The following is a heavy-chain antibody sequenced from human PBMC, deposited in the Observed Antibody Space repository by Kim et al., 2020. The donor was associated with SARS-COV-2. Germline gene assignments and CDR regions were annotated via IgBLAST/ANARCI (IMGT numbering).Heavy chain of an antibody. CDR2: VNNGNNP. J-gene: IGHJ4*02. Sequence: GGSLRLSCEASGFTFGNYAMSWVRQGPGKGLEWVASVNNGNNPYYANSVKGRFTDSRDNAKNMFYLQMGSLRAEDTALYYCAKDHHSSGWPTFDSWCQGTLVTVSS. V-gene: IGHV3-23*01. CDR1: GFTFGNYA. CDR3: AKDHHSSGWPTFDS. D-gene: IGHD6-19*01.